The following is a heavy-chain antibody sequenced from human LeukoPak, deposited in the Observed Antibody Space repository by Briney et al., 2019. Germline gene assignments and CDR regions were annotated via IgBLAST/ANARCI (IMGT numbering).Heavy chain of an antibody. CDR1: GGSLSGYS. CDR2: IDHSGST. D-gene: IGHD3-10*01. Sequence: SETLSLTCAVYGGSLSGYSWTWIRQPPGKGLEWIGEIDHSGSTNYNASLTSRVIISAATSQNQFSLKLTSVTVADTAVYYCAGVFVTVVRGRWFDPWGQGTLVTVSS. CDR3: AGVFVTVVRGRWFDP. V-gene: IGHV4-34*01. J-gene: IGHJ5*02.